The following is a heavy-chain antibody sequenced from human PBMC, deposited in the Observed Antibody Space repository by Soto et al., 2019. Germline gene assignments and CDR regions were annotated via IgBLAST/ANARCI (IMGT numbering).Heavy chain of an antibody. CDR2: IWYDGSNK. V-gene: IGHV3-33*01. J-gene: IGHJ4*02. CDR3: ARDFSYYYDSSGYYPYLVY. Sequence: PGGSLRLSCAASGFTFSSYGMHWVRQAPGKGLEWVAVIWYDGSNKYYADSVKGRFTISRDNSKNTLYLQMNSLRAEDTAVYYCARDFSYYYDSSGYYPYLVYWGQGTLVTVSS. CDR1: GFTFSSYG. D-gene: IGHD3-22*01.